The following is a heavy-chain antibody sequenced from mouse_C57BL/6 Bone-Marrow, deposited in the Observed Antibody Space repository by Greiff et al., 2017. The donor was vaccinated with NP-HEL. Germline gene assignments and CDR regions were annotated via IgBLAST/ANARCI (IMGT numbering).Heavy chain of an antibody. CDR1: GFTFSDYG. V-gene: IGHV5-15*01. Sequence: EVQLVESGGGLVQPGGSLKLSCAASGFTFSDYGMAWVRQAPRKGPEWVAFISNLAYSIYYADTVTGRFTISRENAKNTLYLEMSSLRSEDTAMYYCARRGNYVGAMDYWGQGTSVTVSS. CDR3: ARRGNYVGAMDY. D-gene: IGHD2-1*01. J-gene: IGHJ4*01. CDR2: ISNLAYSI.